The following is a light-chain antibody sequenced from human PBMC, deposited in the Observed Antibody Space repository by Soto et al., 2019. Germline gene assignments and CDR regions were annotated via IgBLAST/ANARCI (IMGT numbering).Light chain of an antibody. Sequence: EIVMTQSPATLSVSPGERATLSCRASQSVSSDLAWYQQKPGQAPRLLIYGASTRATGVPARFSGSGSGTECTLTISSLQSEDFAVYYCQQYNNWPPYTFGQGTKLGIK. CDR3: QQYNNWPPYT. CDR1: QSVSSD. CDR2: GAS. V-gene: IGKV3-15*01. J-gene: IGKJ2*01.